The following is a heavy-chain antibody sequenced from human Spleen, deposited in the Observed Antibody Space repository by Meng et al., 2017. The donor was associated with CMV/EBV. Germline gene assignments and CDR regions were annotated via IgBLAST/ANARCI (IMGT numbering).Heavy chain of an antibody. CDR3: AKGLTSLYSSSLGGWGLYYYGMDV. CDR2: ISWNRGRI. Sequence: SLKISCAASGFSFDDYAMHWVRQAPGKGLEWVSGISWNRGRIGYVDSVKGRFTISRDNAKNSLYLQMNSLRAEDTALYYCAKGLTSLYSSSLGGWGLYYYGMDVWGQGTTVTVSS. CDR1: GFSFDDYA. J-gene: IGHJ6*02. V-gene: IGHV3-9*01. D-gene: IGHD6-6*01.